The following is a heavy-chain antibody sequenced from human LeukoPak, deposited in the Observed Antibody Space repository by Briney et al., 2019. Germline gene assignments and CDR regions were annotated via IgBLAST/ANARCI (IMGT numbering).Heavy chain of an antibody. CDR1: GFTFSTYA. Sequence: GGSLRLSCAASGFTFSTYAMTWVRQAPGKGLEWVSGINSNGDEIYYADSVRGRFTIARDNSNNALYLQMDSLRAEDTAVYYCANWIGSSSRDYWGQGTLVTVSS. J-gene: IGHJ4*02. D-gene: IGHD6-6*01. CDR3: ANWIGSSSRDY. CDR2: INSNGDEI. V-gene: IGHV3-23*01.